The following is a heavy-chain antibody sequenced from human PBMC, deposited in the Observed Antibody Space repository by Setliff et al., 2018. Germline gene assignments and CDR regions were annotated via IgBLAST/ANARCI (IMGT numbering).Heavy chain of an antibody. D-gene: IGHD3-22*01. Sequence: PSETLSLTCTVSGGSISSGSYYWSWTRQPAGKGLEWIGRIYTSGSTNYNPSLKSRVTISIDTSKNQFSLKLSSVTAADTAVYYCARDFDSSGNFDYWGQGTLVTVSS. CDR1: GGSISSGSYY. J-gene: IGHJ4*02. V-gene: IGHV4-61*02. CDR3: ARDFDSSGNFDY. CDR2: IYTSGST.